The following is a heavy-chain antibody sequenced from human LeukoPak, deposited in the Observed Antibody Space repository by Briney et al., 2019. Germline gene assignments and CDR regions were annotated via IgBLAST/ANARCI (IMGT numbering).Heavy chain of an antibody. D-gene: IGHD4-17*01. J-gene: IGHJ4*02. CDR1: GGSISSYY. CDR2: IYTSGST. CDR3: ARGEDGTGDYRPTYFDS. V-gene: IGHV4-4*07. Sequence: SETLSLTCTVSGGSISSYYWSWIRQPAGKGLEWIGRIYTSGSTNYNPSLKSRVTMSVDTSKNQFSLKLTSVTAADTAVYYCARGEDGTGDYRPTYFDSWSQGTLVTVSS.